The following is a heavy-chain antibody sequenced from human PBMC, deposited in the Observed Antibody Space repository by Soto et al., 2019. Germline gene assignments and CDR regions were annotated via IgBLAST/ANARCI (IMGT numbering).Heavy chain of an antibody. Sequence: ASVKVSCKASGYTFTSYAMHWVRQAPGQRLEWMGWINAGNGNTKYSQKFQGRVTITRDTSASTAYMELSSLRSEDTAVYYCARGRQVLWFGELLALKQDAFDIWGQGTMVTVSS. V-gene: IGHV1-3*01. CDR1: GYTFTSYA. CDR3: ARGRQVLWFGELLALKQDAFDI. D-gene: IGHD3-10*01. J-gene: IGHJ3*02. CDR2: INAGNGNT.